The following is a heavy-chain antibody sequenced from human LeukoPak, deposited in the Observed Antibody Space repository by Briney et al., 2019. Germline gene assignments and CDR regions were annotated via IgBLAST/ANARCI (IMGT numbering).Heavy chain of an antibody. D-gene: IGHD4-23*01. CDR1: GGTFSSYA. CDR2: IIPIFGTA. CDR3: ARDLGNSWSVFDY. Sequence: SVKVSCKASGGTFSSYAISWVRQAPGQGLEWMGGIIPIFGTANYAQKFQGRVTITTDESTSTAYMELSSLRPEDTAVYYCARDLGNSWSVFDYWGQGTLVTVSS. V-gene: IGHV1-69*05. J-gene: IGHJ4*02.